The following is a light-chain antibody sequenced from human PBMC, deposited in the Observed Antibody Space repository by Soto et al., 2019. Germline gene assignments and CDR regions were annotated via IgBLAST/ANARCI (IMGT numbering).Light chain of an antibody. Sequence: DSVMTQSPLSLPVTPGEPASISCRSSQSLLHSNGYNYLDWYLQKPGQSPQLLIYLGSNRASGVPDRFSGSGSGTDFALKISRVEAEDVGLYYCMQALQAPLTFGQGTKVDIK. CDR2: LGS. CDR3: MQALQAPLT. J-gene: IGKJ1*01. CDR1: QSLLHSNGYNY. V-gene: IGKV2-28*01.